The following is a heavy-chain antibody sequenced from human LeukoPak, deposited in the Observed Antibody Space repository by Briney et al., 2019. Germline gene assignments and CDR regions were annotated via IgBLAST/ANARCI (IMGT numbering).Heavy chain of an antibody. D-gene: IGHD3-10*01. CDR2: LDPSDSYT. Sequence: GESLKISCNGSGYXFTSYWISWVRQMPGKGLEWMGRLDPSDSYTNYSPSFQGHVTISADKSISTAYLQWSSLKASDTAMYYCARVWFGELYMDYWGQGTLVTVSS. CDR3: ARVWFGELYMDY. CDR1: GYXFTSYW. V-gene: IGHV5-10-1*01. J-gene: IGHJ4*02.